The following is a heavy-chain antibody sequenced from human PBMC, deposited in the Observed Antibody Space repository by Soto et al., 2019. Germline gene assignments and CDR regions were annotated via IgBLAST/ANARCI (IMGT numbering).Heavy chain of an antibody. CDR1: GGTFSNYG. CDR2: IIRIFGTA. V-gene: IGHV1-69*01. Sequence: QVQLVQPGAEVKKPGSSVKVSCKAPGGTFSNYGLTWVRQAPGQGLEWLGGIIRIFGTAKYAQKFQGRVTISAGESTRTGYMGLTSLKSDDPAVYYCARASGMSYFDSRGQGTLVTVSS. J-gene: IGHJ4*02. CDR3: ARASGMSYFDS.